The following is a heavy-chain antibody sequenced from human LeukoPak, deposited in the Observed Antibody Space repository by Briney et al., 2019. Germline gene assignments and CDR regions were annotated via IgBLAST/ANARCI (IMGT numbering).Heavy chain of an antibody. V-gene: IGHV1-69*04. CDR2: IIPIRGIA. J-gene: IGHJ6*02. CDR3: ARDRPRYDFWSGYYDSRGMDV. Sequence: ASVKVSCKASGGTFSSYAISWVRQAPGQGLEWMGRIIPIRGIANYAQKFQGRVTITADKSTSTAYMELSSLRSEDTAVYYCARDRPRYDFWSGYYDSRGMDVWGQGTTVTVSS. CDR1: GGTFSSYA. D-gene: IGHD3-3*01.